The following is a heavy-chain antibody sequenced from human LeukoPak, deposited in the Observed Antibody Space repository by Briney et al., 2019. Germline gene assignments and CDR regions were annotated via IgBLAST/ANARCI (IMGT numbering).Heavy chain of an antibody. V-gene: IGHV3-53*01. CDR3: ARADYGYSYGPYYFDY. CDR1: GFTVSSNY. D-gene: IGHD5-18*01. CDR2: IYSGGST. J-gene: IGHJ4*02. Sequence: SGGSLRLSCAASGFTVSSNYMSCVRQAPGKGLEWGSVIYSGGSTYYADSVKGRFTISRDNSKNTLYLQMNSLRAEDTAVYYCARADYGYSYGPYYFDYWGQGTLVTVSS.